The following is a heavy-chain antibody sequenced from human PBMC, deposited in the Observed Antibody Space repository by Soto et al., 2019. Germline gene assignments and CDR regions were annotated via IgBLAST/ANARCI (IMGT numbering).Heavy chain of an antibody. D-gene: IGHD6-19*01. CDR3: ARIAVAGYLFHQGMDV. CDR1: GYTFTDYY. Sequence: AASVKVSCKASGYTFTDYYMHWVRQAPGQGLEWMGWINPNSGGTNYAQKFQGRVAMTRDTSITTAYMEVSSLRSDDTAVYYCARIAVAGYLFHQGMDVWGQGTTVTVSS. J-gene: IGHJ6*02. CDR2: INPNSGGT. V-gene: IGHV1-2*02.